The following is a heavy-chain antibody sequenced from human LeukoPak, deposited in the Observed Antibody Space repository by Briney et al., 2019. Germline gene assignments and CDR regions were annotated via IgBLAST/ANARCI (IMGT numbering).Heavy chain of an antibody. Sequence: GGSLRLSCSASGFTVSSNYMSWVRQAPGKGLEWVSVIYSGGRTYYADSVKGRFTISRDNSKNTLYLQMNSLRAEDTAVYYCAKDYCSSTRCYTGDYWGQGTLVNVSS. D-gene: IGHD2-2*02. CDR2: IYSGGRT. CDR1: GFTVSSNY. CDR3: AKDYCSSTRCYTGDY. V-gene: IGHV3-53*01. J-gene: IGHJ4*02.